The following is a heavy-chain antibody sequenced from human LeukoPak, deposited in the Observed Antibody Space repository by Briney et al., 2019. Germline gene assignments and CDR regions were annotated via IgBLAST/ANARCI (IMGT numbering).Heavy chain of an antibody. J-gene: IGHJ4*02. CDR2: IYYSGST. CDR3: ARGMFREWFPFDY. V-gene: IGHV4-59*01. CDR1: GGSISSYY. D-gene: IGHD3-3*01. Sequence: KTSETLSLTCTVSGGSISSYYWSWIRQPPGKGLEWIGYIYYSGSTNYNPSLKSRVTISVDTSKNQFSLKLSSVTAADTAVYYCARGMFREWFPFDYWGQGTLVTVSS.